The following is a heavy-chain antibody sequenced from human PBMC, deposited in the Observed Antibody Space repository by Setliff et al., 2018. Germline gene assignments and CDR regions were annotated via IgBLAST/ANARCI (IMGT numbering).Heavy chain of an antibody. CDR2: IKQDGSEK. CDR3: ARDGRTRYYYCNMDV. J-gene: IGHJ6*03. V-gene: IGHV3-7*01. CDR1: GFTFSSYW. Sequence: GGSLRLSCAASGFTFSSYWMSWVRQAPGKGLEWVANIKQDGSEKYYVDSVKGRFTISRDNAKNSLYLQMNSLRAEDTAVYYCARDGRTRYYYCNMDVWGKGTTVTVSS.